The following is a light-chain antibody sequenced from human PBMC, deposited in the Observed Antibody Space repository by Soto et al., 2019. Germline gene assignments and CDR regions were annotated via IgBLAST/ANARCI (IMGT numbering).Light chain of an antibody. CDR3: QQYGSLRWT. Sequence: EIVLTQSPGTLSLSPGERATLSCRASQSVSSSYLAWYQQKPGQAPRLLIYGASSRATGIPDRFSGSGSGTDFTLTISRLEPEAFAVYYCQQYGSLRWTFGQGTKVEIK. CDR2: GAS. J-gene: IGKJ1*01. CDR1: QSVSSSY. V-gene: IGKV3-20*01.